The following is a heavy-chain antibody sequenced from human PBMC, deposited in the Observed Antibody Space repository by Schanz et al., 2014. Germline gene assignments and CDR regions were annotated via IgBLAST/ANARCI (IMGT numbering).Heavy chain of an antibody. D-gene: IGHD6-13*01. CDR1: GYTFTSYS. J-gene: IGHJ4*02. CDR3: ARDGVDAAAGGNY. CDR2: INVGNGNM. Sequence: QVQLVQSGAEVKKPGASVKVSCKASGYTFTSYSIHWVRQAPGQGLEWMGWINVGNGNMKYSQKFQGRVTITRDTSASTAYMELTSLRSEDTAVHYCARDGVDAAAGGNYWGQGTLVTVSA. V-gene: IGHV1-3*01.